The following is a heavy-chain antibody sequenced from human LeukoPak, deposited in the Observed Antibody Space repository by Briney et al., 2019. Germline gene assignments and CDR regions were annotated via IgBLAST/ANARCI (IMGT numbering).Heavy chain of an antibody. Sequence: GGSLRLSCAASGFTFSTHWMSWFRQAPGKGLEWVALIQKDGSDKYYVDSVKGRFTISRDNAKNSLYLQMHSLSVEDTAVYYCVNHITAMVRGCLDHWGQGILVTVSS. V-gene: IGHV3-7*03. CDR1: GFTFSTHW. D-gene: IGHD5-18*01. J-gene: IGHJ4*02. CDR2: IQKDGSDK. CDR3: VNHITAMVRGCLDH.